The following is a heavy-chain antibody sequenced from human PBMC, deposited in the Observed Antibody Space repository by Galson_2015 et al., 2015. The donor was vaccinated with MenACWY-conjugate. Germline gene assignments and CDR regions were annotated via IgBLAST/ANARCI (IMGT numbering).Heavy chain of an antibody. D-gene: IGHD2-15*01. V-gene: IGHV5-10-1*01. CDR3: ARGGMVVAAVSPTGYGMDV. CDR2: IDPSDSYT. J-gene: IGHJ6*02. Sequence: QSGAEVNKPGEYLWISCKRSGYSFTSYWISWVRQMPGKGLEWMGRIDPSDSYTNYSPSFQGHVTISADKSISTAYLQWSSLKASDTAMYYCARGGMVVAAVSPTGYGMDVWGQGTTVTVSS. CDR1: GYSFTSYW.